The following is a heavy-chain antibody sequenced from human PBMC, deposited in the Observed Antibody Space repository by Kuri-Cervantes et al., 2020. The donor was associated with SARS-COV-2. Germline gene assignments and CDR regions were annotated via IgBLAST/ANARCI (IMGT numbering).Heavy chain of an antibody. V-gene: IGHV4-30-2*03. CDR3: AKPSGNYHDAFDI. Sequence: LRLSCAVSGGSISSGGYSWSWIRQPPGKGLEWIGYIYHSGSTHYSPSLKSRVTISVDTSKNQFSLKLSSVTAADTAVYYCAKPSGNYHDAFDIWGQGPMVTVSS. D-gene: IGHD1-26*01. CDR1: GGSISSGGYS. CDR2: IYHSGST. J-gene: IGHJ3*02.